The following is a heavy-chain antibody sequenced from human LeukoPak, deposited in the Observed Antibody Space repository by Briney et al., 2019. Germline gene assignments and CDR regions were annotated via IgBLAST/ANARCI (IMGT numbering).Heavy chain of an antibody. J-gene: IGHJ5*02. CDR3: ARDLLGTNWFHP. Sequence: SETLSLTCTVSGVSISSYYWSWIRQPAGKGLEWIGHIFTTGSTNYNPSLKSRVTMSVDTSKNQFSLKVSSVTAADTAVYYCARDLLGTNWFHPWGQGTLVTVSS. CDR1: GVSISSYY. CDR2: IFTTGST. D-gene: IGHD1-1*01. V-gene: IGHV4-4*07.